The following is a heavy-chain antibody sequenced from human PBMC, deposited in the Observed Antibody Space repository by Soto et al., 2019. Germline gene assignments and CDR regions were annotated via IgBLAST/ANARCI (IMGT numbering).Heavy chain of an antibody. Sequence: QVQLVESGGGVVQPGRSLRLSCAASGFTFSSYGMHRVRQAPGKGLEWVAVIWYDGSNKYYADSVQGRFTISRDNSKNTLYLQMNSLRAEDTAVYYCARDGGSDNWNYPAGYWGQGTLVTVSS. J-gene: IGHJ4*02. CDR2: IWYDGSNK. CDR1: GFTFSSYG. D-gene: IGHD1-7*01. CDR3: ARDGGSDNWNYPAGY. V-gene: IGHV3-33*01.